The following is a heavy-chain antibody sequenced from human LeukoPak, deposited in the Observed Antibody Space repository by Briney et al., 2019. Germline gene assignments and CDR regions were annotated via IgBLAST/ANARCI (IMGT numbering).Heavy chain of an antibody. CDR2: INPSGGST. J-gene: IGHJ4*02. CDR3: ARDPNYADLDY. D-gene: IGHD1-7*01. Sequence: ASVKVSCKASGYTFVNYYIHWVRQAPGQGLEWMGIINPSGGSTSYAQKFQGRVTVTRDTSTSTVYMELSSLRSEDTAVYYCARDPNYADLDYWGPGTLVTVSS. CDR1: GYTFVNYY. V-gene: IGHV1-46*01.